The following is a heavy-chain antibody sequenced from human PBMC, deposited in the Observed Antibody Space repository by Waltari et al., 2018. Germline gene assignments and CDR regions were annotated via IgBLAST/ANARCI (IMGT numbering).Heavy chain of an antibody. CDR3: AKALTLSSTWDMH. CDR1: GFTFSSYA. V-gene: IGHV3-23*04. J-gene: IGHJ4*02. D-gene: IGHD6-13*01. Sequence: EVQLVESGGGLVQPGGSLRLSCAASGFTFSSYAMSWVRQVPGKGLEWFSSISGNGANTYYADSVKGRFTISRYNSKNTLFLQMDSLRAEDTAVYYCAKALTLSSTWDMHWGQGTLVTVSS. CDR2: ISGNGANT.